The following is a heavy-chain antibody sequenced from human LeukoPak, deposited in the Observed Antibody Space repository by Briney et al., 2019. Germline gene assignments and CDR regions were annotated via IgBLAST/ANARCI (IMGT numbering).Heavy chain of an antibody. CDR1: GGTFSSYA. CDR3: ARDRVGATTN. D-gene: IGHD1-26*01. Sequence: ASVKVSCKASGGTFSSYAISWVRQAPGQGLERMGRIIPILGIANYAQKFQGRVTITADKSTSTAYMELSSLRSEDTAVYYCARDRVGATTNWGQGTLVTVSS. V-gene: IGHV1-69*04. J-gene: IGHJ4*02. CDR2: IIPILGIA.